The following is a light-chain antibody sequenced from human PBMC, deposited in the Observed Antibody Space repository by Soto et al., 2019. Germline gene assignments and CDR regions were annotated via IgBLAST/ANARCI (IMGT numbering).Light chain of an antibody. CDR3: QQSYKTPHT. CDR1: QSVSSRD. V-gene: IGKV3D-20*02. CDR2: ATS. J-gene: IGKJ2*01. Sequence: EIVLTQSPGTLSLSPGERATLSCSASQSVSSRDLAWYQQKPGQAPRLLIYATSSSAAGIPDRFSGSGSGKDFTLTISRLEPEDFATYYCQQSYKTPHTFGQGTKLETK.